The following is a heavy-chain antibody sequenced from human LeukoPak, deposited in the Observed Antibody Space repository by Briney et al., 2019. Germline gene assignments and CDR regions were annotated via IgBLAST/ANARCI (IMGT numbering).Heavy chain of an antibody. V-gene: IGHV3-48*03. Sequence: GGSLRLSCAASGFTFSSCEMNWVRQAPGKGLEWVSYISSSGTTIYYADSVKGRFTISRDNAKNSLYLQMNSLRAEDTALYYCAKDIDGSGDYFDYWGQGTLVTVSS. D-gene: IGHD3-22*01. CDR3: AKDIDGSGDYFDY. CDR1: GFTFSSCE. J-gene: IGHJ4*02. CDR2: ISSSGTTI.